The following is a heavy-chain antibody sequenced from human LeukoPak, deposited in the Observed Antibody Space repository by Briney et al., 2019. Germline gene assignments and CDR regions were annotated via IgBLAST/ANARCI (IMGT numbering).Heavy chain of an antibody. CDR3: AKDLSGYPFYGMDV. V-gene: IGHV3-30*18. D-gene: IGHD3-3*01. Sequence: PGGSLRLSCAASGFTFGSYGMHWVRQAPGKGLEWVAVISYDGSNKYYADSVKGRFTISRDNSKNTLYLQMNSLRAEDTAVYYCAKDLSGYPFYGMDVWGQGTTVTVSS. J-gene: IGHJ6*02. CDR2: ISYDGSNK. CDR1: GFTFGSYG.